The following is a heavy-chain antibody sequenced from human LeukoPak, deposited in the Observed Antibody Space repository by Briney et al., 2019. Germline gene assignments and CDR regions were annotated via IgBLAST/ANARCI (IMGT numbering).Heavy chain of an antibody. V-gene: IGHV3-21*01. Sequence: GGSLRLSCAASGFTFSSYSMNWVRQAPGTGLEWVSSMSRSSNYIYYADSVKGRFTISRDNAKNSLYLQMNSLRAEDTAVYYCARILFGYSRSWWIMDVWGKGTTVTVSS. D-gene: IGHD6-13*01. J-gene: IGHJ6*03. CDR3: ARILFGYSRSWWIMDV. CDR2: MSRSSNYI. CDR1: GFTFSSYS.